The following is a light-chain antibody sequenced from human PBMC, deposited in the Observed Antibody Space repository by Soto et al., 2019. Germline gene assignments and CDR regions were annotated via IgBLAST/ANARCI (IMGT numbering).Light chain of an antibody. Sequence: QSVLTQPPSVSGAPGHRVTISCTGSSSNIGAGYDVHWYQQLPGTAPKLLIYGNSNRPSGVPDRFSGSKSGTSASLAITGLQAEDEADYYFQSYDSSLSGWVFGGGTKLTVL. CDR3: QSYDSSLSGWV. J-gene: IGLJ3*02. V-gene: IGLV1-40*01. CDR1: SSNIGAGYD. CDR2: GNS.